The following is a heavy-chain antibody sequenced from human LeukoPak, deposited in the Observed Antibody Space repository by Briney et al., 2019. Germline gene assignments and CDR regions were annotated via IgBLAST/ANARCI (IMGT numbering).Heavy chain of an antibody. CDR2: IRYDGSNK. D-gene: IGHD4-17*01. CDR3: AKQPAVTTYFDY. V-gene: IGHV3-30*02. Sequence: GGSLRLSCAASGFTFSSYGMHWVRQAPGKGLEWVAFIRYDGSNKYYADSVKGRFTISRDNSKNTLYLEMNSLRAEDTAVYYCAKQPAVTTYFDYWGQGTLVTVSS. CDR1: GFTFSSYG. J-gene: IGHJ4*02.